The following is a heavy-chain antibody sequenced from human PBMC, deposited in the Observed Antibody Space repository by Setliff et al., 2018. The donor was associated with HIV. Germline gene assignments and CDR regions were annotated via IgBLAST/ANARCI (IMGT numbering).Heavy chain of an antibody. CDR1: GGSIGSGGYS. J-gene: IGHJ6*03. CDR3: ARGVAAAGMLMDV. V-gene: IGHV4-30-2*01. D-gene: IGHD6-13*01. CDR2: IYHVGGT. Sequence: SETLSLTCAVSGGSIGSGGYSWSWIRQPPGRGLEWVGYIYHVGGTYYNPSLRSRVTISVDRSKSQFSLKLSSVTAADTAVYYCARGVAAAGMLMDVWGKGTTVTVSS.